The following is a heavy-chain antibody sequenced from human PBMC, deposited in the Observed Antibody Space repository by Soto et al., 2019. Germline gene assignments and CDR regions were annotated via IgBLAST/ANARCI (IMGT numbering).Heavy chain of an antibody. D-gene: IGHD1-26*01. V-gene: IGHV4-4*02. CDR3: ARVSGSYYYGMDV. CDR1: GGSISSSNW. Sequence: QVQLQESGPGLVKPSGTLSLTCAVSGGSISSSNWWSWVRQPPGKGLEWIGEIYHSGSTNYNPSLKCLVTISVAKSKHHFSLKLSSATAADTAVYYCARVSGSYYYGMDVWGQGTTVTVSS. J-gene: IGHJ6*02. CDR2: IYHSGST.